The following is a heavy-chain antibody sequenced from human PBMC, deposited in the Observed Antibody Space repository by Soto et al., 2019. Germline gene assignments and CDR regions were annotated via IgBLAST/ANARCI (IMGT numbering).Heavy chain of an antibody. V-gene: IGHV4-39*01. CDR1: GGSISSSSYY. D-gene: IGHD3-16*01. J-gene: IGHJ6*02. CDR2: IYYSGST. Sequence: QLQLQESGPGLVKPSETLSLTCTVSGGSISSSSYYWGWIRQPPGKGLEWIGSIYYSGSTYYNPSLKSRVTIAVDTSKNPFSLKLSSVTAADTAVYYFARGPGLPWGDYYYYGMDVWGQGTTVTVSS. CDR3: ARGPGLPWGDYYYYGMDV.